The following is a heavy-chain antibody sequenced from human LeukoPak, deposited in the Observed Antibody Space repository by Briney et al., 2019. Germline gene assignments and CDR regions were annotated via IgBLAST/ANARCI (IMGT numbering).Heavy chain of an antibody. J-gene: IGHJ4*02. CDR2: MNPNSGNT. CDR1: GYTFTTYD. Sequence: ASVNASCTASGYTFTTYDINWVRQATGQGLEWMGWMNPNSGNTGYAQKFQGRVTMTRNTSISTAYMELSSLRSEDTAVYYCARALRMIVGPTRTSYYFDYWGQGTLVTVSS. V-gene: IGHV1-8*01. D-gene: IGHD3-22*01. CDR3: ARALRMIVGPTRTSYYFDY.